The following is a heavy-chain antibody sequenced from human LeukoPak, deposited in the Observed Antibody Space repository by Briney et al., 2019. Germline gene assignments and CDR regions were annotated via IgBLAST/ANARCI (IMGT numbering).Heavy chain of an antibody. D-gene: IGHD2-21*02. CDR2: IIPIFGTA. CDR1: GGTFSSYA. CDR3: ARSLAYCGGDCYQPFDY. Sequence: ASVKVSCKASGGTFSSYAISWVRQAPGQGLEWMGGIIPIFGTANYAQKFQGRVTITADESTSTAYMELSSLRSEDTAVYYCARSLAYCGGDCYQPFDYWGQGTLVTVSS. J-gene: IGHJ4*02. V-gene: IGHV1-69*13.